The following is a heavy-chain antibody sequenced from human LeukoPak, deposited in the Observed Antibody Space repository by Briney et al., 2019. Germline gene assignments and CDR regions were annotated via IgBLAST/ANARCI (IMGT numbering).Heavy chain of an antibody. J-gene: IGHJ4*02. CDR2: ISAYNGNT. CDR1: GYTFTSYG. D-gene: IGHD5-24*01. Sequence: ASVKVSCKASGYTFTSYGISWVRQAPGQGLEWMGWISAYNGNTNYAQKFQGRVTMTRDMSTSTVYMKLSSLRSEDTAVYYCARDLEMATMPNYWGQGTLVTVSS. CDR3: ARDLEMATMPNY. V-gene: IGHV1-18*01.